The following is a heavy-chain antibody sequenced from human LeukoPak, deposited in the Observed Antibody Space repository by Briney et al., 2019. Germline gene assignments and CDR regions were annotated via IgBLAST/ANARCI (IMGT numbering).Heavy chain of an antibody. D-gene: IGHD3-22*01. V-gene: IGHV3-33*01. CDR3: ARGVDYYDSSGTIDY. CDR1: GFTFSSYA. Sequence: PGRSLRLSCAASGFTFSSYAMHWVRQAPGKGLEWVAVVWYDGSKTYSADSVKGRITISRDDSKNTLYLQMNRLRAEDTAVYYCARGVDYYDSSGTIDYWGQGTLVTASS. CDR2: VWYDGSKT. J-gene: IGHJ4*02.